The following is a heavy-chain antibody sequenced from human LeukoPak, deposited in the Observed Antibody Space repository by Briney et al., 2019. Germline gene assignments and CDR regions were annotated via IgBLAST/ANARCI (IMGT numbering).Heavy chain of an antibody. CDR3: AKGRYYDSSGYYY. D-gene: IGHD3-22*01. J-gene: IGHJ4*02. CDR2: ISGSGGST. Sequence: PGGSLRLSCAASGFTFSSYGMSWVRQAPGKGLEWVSAISGSGGSTYYADSVKGRFTISRDNSKNTLYPQMNSLRAEDTAVYYCAKGRYYDSSGYYYWGQGTLVTVSS. CDR1: GFTFSSYG. V-gene: IGHV3-23*01.